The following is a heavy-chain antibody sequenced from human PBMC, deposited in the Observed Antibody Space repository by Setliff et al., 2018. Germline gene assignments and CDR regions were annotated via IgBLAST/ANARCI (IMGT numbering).Heavy chain of an antibody. J-gene: IGHJ4*02. Sequence: PSETLSLTCTVSGGSISSGDYYWSWIRQPPGKGLEWIGYIYSSGSTYYNPSLKSRVSISVDTSKNQFSLKLSSVTAADTAVYYCARESRYYYDNLGTLDYWGQATLVTVSS. CDR3: ARESRYYYDNLGTLDY. D-gene: IGHD3-22*01. CDR1: GGSISSGDYY. CDR2: IYSSGST. V-gene: IGHV4-30-4*08.